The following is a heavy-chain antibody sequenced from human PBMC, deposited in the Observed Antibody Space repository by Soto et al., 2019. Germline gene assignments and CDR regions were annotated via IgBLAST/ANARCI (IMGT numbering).Heavy chain of an antibody. Sequence: GGSLRLSCAASGFTVSSYAMSWVRQAPGKGLEWVSAISGSGGSTYYADSVKGRFTISRDNSKNTLYLQMNSLRAKDTAVYYCAKGGYCSSTSCYLRYYYMDVWGKGTTVTVSS. V-gene: IGHV3-23*01. D-gene: IGHD2-2*01. CDR2: ISGSGGST. J-gene: IGHJ6*03. CDR3: AKGGYCSSTSCYLRYYYMDV. CDR1: GFTVSSYA.